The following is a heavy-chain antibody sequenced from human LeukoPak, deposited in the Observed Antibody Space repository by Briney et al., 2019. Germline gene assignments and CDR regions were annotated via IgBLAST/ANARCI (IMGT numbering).Heavy chain of an antibody. V-gene: IGHV3-64*02. CDR3: ARGYYYYGMDV. CDR2: ISSNGGST. J-gene: IGHJ6*02. Sequence: YFSAISSNGGSTYYADSVKGRFTISRDNSKNTLYLQMGSLRAEDMAVYYCARGYYYYGMDVWGQGTTVTVSS.